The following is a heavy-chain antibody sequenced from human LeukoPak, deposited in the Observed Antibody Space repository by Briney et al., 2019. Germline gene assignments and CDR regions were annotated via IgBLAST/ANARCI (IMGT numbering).Heavy chain of an antibody. Sequence: GGSLRLSCAASGFILNSYGMHWVRQAPGKGLEWVADIWFDGKNQHFADSVKGRFTISRDTSKNTLYLQMNSLRAEDTAVYYCASRHCSGGGCYFAGADPFDYWGQGILVTVSS. CDR3: ASRHCSGGGCYFAGADPFDY. CDR1: GFILNSYG. J-gene: IGHJ4*02. CDR2: IWFDGKNQ. V-gene: IGHV3-33*01. D-gene: IGHD2-15*01.